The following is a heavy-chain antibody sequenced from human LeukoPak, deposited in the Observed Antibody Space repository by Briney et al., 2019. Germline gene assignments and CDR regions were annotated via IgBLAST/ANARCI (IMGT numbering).Heavy chain of an antibody. J-gene: IGHJ6*03. Sequence: ASVKVSCKASGYTFTSYDINWVRQAPGQGLEWMGIINPSGGSTNYAQKFQGRVTVTRDTSTSTVYMELSGLRSEDTAVYYCAKGPRITLVRGGQWYYYMDVWGKGTTVTISS. CDR3: AKGPRITLVRGGQWYYYMDV. CDR1: GYTFTSYD. V-gene: IGHV1-46*01. CDR2: INPSGGST. D-gene: IGHD3-10*01.